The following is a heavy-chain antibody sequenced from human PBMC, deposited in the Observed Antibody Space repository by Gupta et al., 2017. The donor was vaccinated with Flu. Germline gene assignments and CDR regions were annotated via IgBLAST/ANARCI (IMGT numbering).Heavy chain of an antibody. CDR1: GYIFSNYL. Sequence: QVQLVQSAAEVRNPRSSVKLSCTTSGYIFSNYLIHWVRQAPGQGLGWMGLINPRDGPKKYGHHGHGEVFTTTDLSTVTVYSDLRTLRHQKTAVYFGAREAYWRALRYFDYWGRGIPVTVTS. J-gene: IGHJ4*02. V-gene: IGHV1-46*01. D-gene: IGHD2-15*01. CDR3: AREAYWRALRYFDY. CDR2: INPRDGPK.